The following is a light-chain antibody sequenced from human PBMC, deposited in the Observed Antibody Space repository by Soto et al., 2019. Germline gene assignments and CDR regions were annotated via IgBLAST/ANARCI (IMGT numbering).Light chain of an antibody. CDR2: SND. J-gene: IGLJ2*01. CDR3: ATWYDSLNGVV. Sequence: QSVLTQPPSASGTPGQRVSISCSGGSSNIGTNTVNWYQHLPGTAPKLLIFSNDERPSGVPDRFSGSKSGTSASLAISGLQSEDEADYYCATWYDSLNGVVFGGGTKVTVL. CDR1: SSNIGTNT. V-gene: IGLV1-44*01.